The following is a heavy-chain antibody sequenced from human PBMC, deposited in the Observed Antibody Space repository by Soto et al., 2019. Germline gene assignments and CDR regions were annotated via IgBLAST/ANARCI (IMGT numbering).Heavy chain of an antibody. V-gene: IGHV4-34*01. D-gene: IGHD2-2*01. CDR2: INHSGST. CDR1: GGSFSGYY. J-gene: IGHJ4*01. Sequence: QVQLQQWGAGLLKPSETLSLTCAVYGGSFSGYYWSWIRQPPGKGLEWIGEINHSGSTNYNPSLKSRVTISVDTSKNQFSLKLSSVTAADTAVYYCARGRKVVPYYFDYWGHGTLVTVSS. CDR3: ARGRKVVPYYFDY.